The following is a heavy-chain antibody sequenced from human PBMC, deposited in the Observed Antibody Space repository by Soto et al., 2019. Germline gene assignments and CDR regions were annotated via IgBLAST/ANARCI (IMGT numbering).Heavy chain of an antibody. CDR3: ARDSRITIFGVAPEGFAP. Sequence: SETLSLTCTVSGGSISSYYWSWIRQPPGKGLEWIGYIYYSGSTNYNPSLKSRVTISVDTSKNQFSLKLSSVTAADTAVYYCARDSRITIFGVAPEGFAPWGQGTLVTVSS. CDR1: GGSISSYY. V-gene: IGHV4-59*01. CDR2: IYYSGST. D-gene: IGHD3-3*01. J-gene: IGHJ5*02.